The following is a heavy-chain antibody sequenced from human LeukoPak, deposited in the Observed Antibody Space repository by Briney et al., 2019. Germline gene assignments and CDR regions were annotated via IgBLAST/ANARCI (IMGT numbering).Heavy chain of an antibody. CDR2: INPNSGGT. V-gene: IGHV1-2*02. J-gene: IGHJ4*02. CDR1: RDTFTGYY. D-gene: IGHD6-13*01. Sequence: ASVKVSCKASRDTFTGYYIYSVRQAPGQGLEWMGWINPNSGGTNYAQKFQGRVTMTRDTSISTAYMELSSLRSDDTAVYYCVGYSSTSADYWGQGTLVTVSS. CDR3: VGYSSTSADY.